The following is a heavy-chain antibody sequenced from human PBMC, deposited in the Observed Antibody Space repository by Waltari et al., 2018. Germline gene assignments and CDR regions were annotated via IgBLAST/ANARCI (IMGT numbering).Heavy chain of an antibody. CDR2: IYPGDSDT. V-gene: IGHV5-51*01. CDR1: GYSFTSYW. CDR3: ARHLSYYYGSGTDY. D-gene: IGHD3-10*01. J-gene: IGHJ4*02. Sequence: EVQLVQSGAEVKKPGESLTITCQGSGYSFTSYWIVWVRQMPGKGLEWMGIIYPGDSDTRYSPSFQGHVTISAGKSISTAYLQWSSLKASDTAMYYCARHLSYYYGSGTDYWGQGTLVTVSS.